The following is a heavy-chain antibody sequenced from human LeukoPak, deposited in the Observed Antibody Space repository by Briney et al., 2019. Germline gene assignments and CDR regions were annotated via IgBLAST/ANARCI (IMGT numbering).Heavy chain of an antibody. D-gene: IGHD3-22*01. Sequence: GGSLSLSCAASGFTFSSYARSWVRQAPGKGLDWVSAIGGSGGSTYYADSVKGRFTISRDNCKNTLYLQMNSLRAEDTAVYYCARVAYDSSGSMPIYFDYWGQGTLVTVSS. CDR3: ARVAYDSSGSMPIYFDY. J-gene: IGHJ4*02. V-gene: IGHV3-23*01. CDR1: GFTFSSYA. CDR2: IGGSGGST.